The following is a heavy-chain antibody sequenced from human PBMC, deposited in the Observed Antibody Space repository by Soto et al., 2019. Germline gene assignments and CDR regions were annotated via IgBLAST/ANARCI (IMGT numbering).Heavy chain of an antibody. D-gene: IGHD2-15*01. CDR3: ASACSGGSCFPAQFDY. CDR1: GYTFTSYA. V-gene: IGHV1-3*01. J-gene: IGHJ4*02. CDR2: INAGNGNT. Sequence: ASVKVSCKASGYTFTSYAMHWVRQAPGQRLEWMGWINAGNGNTKYSQKFQGRVTITRDTSAGTAYMELSSLRSEDTAVYYCASACSGGSCFPAQFDYWGQGTLVTVSS.